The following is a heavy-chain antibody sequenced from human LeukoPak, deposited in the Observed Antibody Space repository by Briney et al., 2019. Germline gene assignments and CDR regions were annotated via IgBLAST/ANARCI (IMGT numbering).Heavy chain of an antibody. CDR3: ASLTTADAFDI. CDR2: IYDSGST. V-gene: IGHV4-59*01. Sequence: SETLSLTCTVSGGSISSYYWSRIRQPPGKGLEWIGYIYDSGSTNYSPSLKSRVTISVDTSKNQFSLKVSSVTAADTAVYYCASLTTADAFDIWGQGTMVTVSS. J-gene: IGHJ3*02. CDR1: GGSISSYY. D-gene: IGHD3-22*01.